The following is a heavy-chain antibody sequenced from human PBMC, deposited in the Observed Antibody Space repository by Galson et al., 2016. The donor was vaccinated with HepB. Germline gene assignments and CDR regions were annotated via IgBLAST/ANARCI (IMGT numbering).Heavy chain of an antibody. D-gene: IGHD2-8*01. CDR3: ARDGHCTCKSCYIRPFKHSGMDV. J-gene: IGHJ6*02. CDR2: ATTYSSYT. Sequence: SVKVSCKASGYTFDSYGVSWVRQAPGQGLEWMGWATTYSSYTQYAGKVRVRVSMTVDRSTTTAYMELRSLRSDDSAVYYCARDGHCTCKSCYIRPFKHSGMDVWGQGTTVIVSS. V-gene: IGHV1-18*04. CDR1: GYTFDSYG.